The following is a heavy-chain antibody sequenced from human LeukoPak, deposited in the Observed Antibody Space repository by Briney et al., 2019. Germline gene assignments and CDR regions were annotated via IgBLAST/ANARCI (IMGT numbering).Heavy chain of an antibody. D-gene: IGHD1-26*01. CDR2: IRYDGSNK. CDR1: GFTFSSYG. Sequence: GGSLRLSCAASGFTFSSYGMHWVRQAPGKGLEWVAFIRYDGSNKYYADSVKGRFTISRDNSKNTLYLQMNSLRAEDTAVYYCAKDRASYSPGYYYYMDVWGKGTTVTISS. V-gene: IGHV3-30*02. J-gene: IGHJ6*03. CDR3: AKDRASYSPGYYYYMDV.